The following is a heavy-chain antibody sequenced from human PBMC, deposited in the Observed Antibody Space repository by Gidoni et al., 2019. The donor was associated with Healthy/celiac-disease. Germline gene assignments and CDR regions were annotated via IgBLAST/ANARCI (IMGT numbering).Heavy chain of an antibody. CDR1: GGSISSSSYY. D-gene: IGHD5-18*01. CDR2: IYYSGST. J-gene: IGHJ4*02. Sequence: QLQLQESGPGLVQPSETLSPTCTVSGGSISSSSYYWGWIRQPPGKGLEWIGSIYYSGSTYYNPSLKSRVTISVDTSKNQFSLKLSSVTAADTAVYYCARHVLETARYFDYWGQGTLVTVSS. CDR3: ARHVLETARYFDY. V-gene: IGHV4-39*01.